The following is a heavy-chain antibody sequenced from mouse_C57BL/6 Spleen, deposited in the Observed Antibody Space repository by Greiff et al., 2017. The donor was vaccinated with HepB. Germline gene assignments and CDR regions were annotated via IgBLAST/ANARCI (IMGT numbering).Heavy chain of an antibody. Sequence: QVHVKQSGAELVKPGASVKMSCKASGYTFTSYWITWVKQRPGQGLEWIGDIYPGSGSTNYNEKFKSKATLTVDTSSSTAYMQLSSLTSEDSAVYYCARQWAYYYGSSHWYFDVWGTGTTVTVSS. CDR1: GYTFTSYW. D-gene: IGHD1-1*01. V-gene: IGHV1-55*01. CDR2: IYPGSGST. J-gene: IGHJ1*03. CDR3: ARQWAYYYGSSHWYFDV.